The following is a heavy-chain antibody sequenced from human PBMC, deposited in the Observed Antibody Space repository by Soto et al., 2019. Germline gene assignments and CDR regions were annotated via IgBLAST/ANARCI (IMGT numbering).Heavy chain of an antibody. J-gene: IGHJ4*02. CDR1: GFTFSTYA. D-gene: IGHD6-25*01. Sequence: EVQLLDSGGALVQAGGSLRLSCAASGFTFSTYAMTWVRQAPGKGLEWVSVITGSGGRTLYADSVKGRFTIYRDNSKNKLYLQMNGLRSEDTATYYCAKDFEGVDSSGNHARGFFHHWGRGTLVTVSP. V-gene: IGHV3-23*01. CDR3: AKDFEGVDSSGNHARGFFHH. CDR2: ITGSGGRT.